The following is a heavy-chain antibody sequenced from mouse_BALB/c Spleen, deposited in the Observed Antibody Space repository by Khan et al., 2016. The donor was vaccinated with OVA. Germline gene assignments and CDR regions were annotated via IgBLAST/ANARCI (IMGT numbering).Heavy chain of an antibody. D-gene: IGHD1-1*01. V-gene: IGHV3-2*02. Sequence: EVQLQESGPGLVKPSQSLSLTCTVTGYSITSDYAWNWIRQFPGNKLEWMGYISYSGRTSYNPSLKSRISITRDTSKNQFFLQLNSVTNEDTATSYCARSVTITTVVATDFDYWGQGTTLTFSS. CDR2: ISYSGRT. J-gene: IGHJ2*01. CDR3: ARSVTITTVVATDFDY. CDR1: GYSITSDYA.